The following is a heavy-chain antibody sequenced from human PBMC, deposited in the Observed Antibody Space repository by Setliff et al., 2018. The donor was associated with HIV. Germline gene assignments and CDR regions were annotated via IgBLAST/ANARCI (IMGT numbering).Heavy chain of an antibody. D-gene: IGHD2-15*01. CDR2: ISSDSRHI. J-gene: IGHJ4*02. Sequence: GGSLRLSCAASGFTFSSYNMNWVRQPPGKGLEWVSSISSDSRHIYYADSVKGRFTISRDDAKNSLYLQMNSLRAEDTAVYYCARVPAAIDYWGQGTLVTVSS. CDR1: GFTFSSYN. V-gene: IGHV3-21*01. CDR3: ARVPAAIDY.